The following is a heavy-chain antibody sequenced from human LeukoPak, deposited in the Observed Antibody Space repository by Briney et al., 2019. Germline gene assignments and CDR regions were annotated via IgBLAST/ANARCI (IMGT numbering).Heavy chain of an antibody. CDR3: AGYCSGGSCYSGGAFDI. V-gene: IGHV4-39*01. Sequence: SETLSLTCTVSGGSISSSSYYWGWIRQPPGKGLEWIGSIYYSGSTHYNPSLKSRNAISVDTSKNQFSLKLSSVTAADTAVYYCAGYCSGGSCYSGGAFDIWGQGTMVTVSS. CDR1: GGSISSSSYY. D-gene: IGHD2-15*01. CDR2: IYYSGST. J-gene: IGHJ3*02.